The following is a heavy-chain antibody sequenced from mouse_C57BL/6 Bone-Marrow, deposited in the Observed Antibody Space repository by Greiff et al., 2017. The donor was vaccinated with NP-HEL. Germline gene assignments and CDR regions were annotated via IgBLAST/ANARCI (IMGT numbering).Heavy chain of an antibody. CDR3: ARDSGYAFDY. J-gene: IGHJ2*01. CDR1: GYTFTSYW. V-gene: IGHV1-53*01. D-gene: IGHD3-2*02. CDR2: LNPNNGGT. Sequence: QVQLQQPGTELVKPGASVKLSCKASGYTFTSYWMHWLKQRPGQGLEWIGNLNPNNGGTNDHEKFKTKATLTVDKSSCTAYMQLSSLTSEDSAVYYCARDSGYAFDYWGQGTTLTVSS.